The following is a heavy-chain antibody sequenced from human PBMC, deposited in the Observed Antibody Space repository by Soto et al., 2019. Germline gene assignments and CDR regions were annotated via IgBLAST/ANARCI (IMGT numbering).Heavy chain of an antibody. CDR2: TGAYNGNT. D-gene: IGHD3-9*01. CDR3: ARSAYYDILTGYYNVMGY. J-gene: IGHJ4*02. CDR1: GYTFTGYY. V-gene: IGHV1-18*04. Sequence: ASVKVSCKASGYTFTGYYMHWVRQAPGQGLEWMGWTGAYNGNTNYAQKLQGRVTMTTDTSTSTAYMELRSLRSDDTAVYYCARSAYYDILTGYYNVMGYWGQGTLVTVSS.